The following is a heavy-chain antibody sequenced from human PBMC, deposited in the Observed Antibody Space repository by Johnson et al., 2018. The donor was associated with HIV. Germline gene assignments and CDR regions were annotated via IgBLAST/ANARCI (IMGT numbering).Heavy chain of an antibody. CDR2: INSEGSST. D-gene: IGHD5-24*01. V-gene: IGHV3-74*01. Sequence: VQLVESGGGLVQPGGSLRLSCAASGFTFSTYWMHWVRQAPGKGLVWVSRINSEGSSTTYADSVKGRFTISRDNAKNTLYLQMNSLRAEDTAMYYCAKDRSRLHDAFDIWGQGTMVTVSS. J-gene: IGHJ3*02. CDR3: AKDRSRLHDAFDI. CDR1: GFTFSTYW.